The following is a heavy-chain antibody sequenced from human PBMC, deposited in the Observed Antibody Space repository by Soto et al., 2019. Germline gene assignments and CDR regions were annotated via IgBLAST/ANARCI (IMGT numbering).Heavy chain of an antibody. CDR1: GGSISSGGYY. CDR2: IYYSGST. CDR3: ARVCGGDCHYGMDV. D-gene: IGHD2-21*02. V-gene: IGHV4-31*03. Sequence: VQLQESGPGLVKPSQTLSLTCTVSGGSISSGGYYWSWIRQHPGKGLEWIGYIYYSGSTYYNPSLNSRVTIPVDPSKNQFSLTLSSVTAADTAVYYCARVCGGDCHYGMDVWGQGTTVTVSS. J-gene: IGHJ6*02.